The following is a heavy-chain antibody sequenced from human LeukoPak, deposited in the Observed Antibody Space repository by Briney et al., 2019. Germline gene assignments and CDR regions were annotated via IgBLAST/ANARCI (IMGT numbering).Heavy chain of an antibody. CDR2: INHSGST. D-gene: IGHD2-21*01. Sequence: PSETLSLTCAVYGGSFSGYYWSWIRQPPGKGLEWIGEINHSGSTNYNPSLKSRVTISVDTSKNQFSLKLSSVTAADTAVYYCVRGQDVVAFRSRGYYFDYWGQGTLVTVSS. CDR3: VRGQDVVAFRSRGYYFDY. J-gene: IGHJ4*02. V-gene: IGHV4-34*01. CDR1: GGSFSGYY.